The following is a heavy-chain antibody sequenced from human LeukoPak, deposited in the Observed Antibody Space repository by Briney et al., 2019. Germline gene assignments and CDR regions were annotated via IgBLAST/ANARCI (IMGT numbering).Heavy chain of an antibody. CDR3: TTDIVAAYFDY. V-gene: IGHV3-23*01. CDR1: GFTFSSYA. J-gene: IGHJ4*02. CDR2: ISGSGGST. D-gene: IGHD5-12*01. Sequence: GGSLRLSCAASGFTFSSYAMSWVRQAPGKGLEWVSAISGSGGSTYYADSVKGRFTISRDNSKNTLYLQMNSLKTEDTAVYYCTTDIVAAYFDYWGQGTLVTVSS.